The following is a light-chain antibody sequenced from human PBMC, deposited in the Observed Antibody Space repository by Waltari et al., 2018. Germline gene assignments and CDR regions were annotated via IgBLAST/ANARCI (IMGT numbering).Light chain of an antibody. Sequence: QSALTQPASVSGSPGQSITIPCTGTSSDIGTFNYFSWYQQHPGKAPKLMIFEVSNRPSGVSNRFSAAKSGNTASLTISGLQAEDEADYYCSSLTSSSTYVFGTGTKVTVL. CDR2: EVS. J-gene: IGLJ1*01. V-gene: IGLV2-14*01. CDR3: SSLTSSSTYV. CDR1: SSDIGTFNY.